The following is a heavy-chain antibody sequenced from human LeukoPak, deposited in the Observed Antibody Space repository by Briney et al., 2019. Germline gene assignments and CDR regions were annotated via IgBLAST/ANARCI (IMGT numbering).Heavy chain of an antibody. V-gene: IGHV1-8*01. J-gene: IGHJ5*02. CDR2: MNPNSGNT. Sequence: ASVTVSCTASGYTFTSYDINWARQATGQGLARMGWMNPNSGNTGYAQKFQGRVTMTRNTSISTAYMELSSLRSEDTAVYYCARATGYCSGGSCRNWFDPWGQGTLVTVSS. D-gene: IGHD2-15*01. CDR3: ARATGYCSGGSCRNWFDP. CDR1: GYTFTSYD.